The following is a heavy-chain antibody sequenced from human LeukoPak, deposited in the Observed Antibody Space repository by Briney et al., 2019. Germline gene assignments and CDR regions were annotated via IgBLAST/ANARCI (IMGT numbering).Heavy chain of an antibody. CDR3: ARSGFGMYSSGWYDY. J-gene: IGHJ4*02. CDR2: ISAYNGNT. V-gene: IGHV1-18*01. Sequence: GASVRVSCTASGYTFTSYGISWVRQAPGQGLEWMGWISAYNGNTNYAQKLQGRVTMTTDTSTSTAYMELRSLRSDDTAVYYCARSGFGMYSSGWYDYWGQGTLVTVSS. D-gene: IGHD6-19*01. CDR1: GYTFTSYG.